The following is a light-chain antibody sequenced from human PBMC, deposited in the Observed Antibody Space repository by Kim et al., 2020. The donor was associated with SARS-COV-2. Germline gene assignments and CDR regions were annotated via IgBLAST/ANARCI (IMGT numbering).Light chain of an antibody. Sequence: VSPGERAPLSCRASQSISSNLAWYQQKSGQAPRLLIYGASTRATGMSARFSGSGSGTEFTLTISSLQSEDFAVFYCQQYNSWPITFGQGTRLEIK. V-gene: IGKV3-15*01. J-gene: IGKJ5*01. CDR3: QQYNSWPIT. CDR2: GAS. CDR1: QSISSN.